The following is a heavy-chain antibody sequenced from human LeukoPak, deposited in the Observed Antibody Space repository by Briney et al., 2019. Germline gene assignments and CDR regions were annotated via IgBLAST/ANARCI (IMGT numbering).Heavy chain of an antibody. CDR3: ARPGVAYRGGDDY. CDR2: ISSNGGST. V-gene: IGHV3-64*01. CDR1: GFTFSSYA. Sequence: GGSLRLSCAASGFTFSSYAMHWVRQAPGKGLEYVSAISSNGGSTYYANSVKGRFTISRDNSKNTLYLQMGSLRAEDMAVYYCARPGVAYRGGDDYWGQGTLVTVSS. D-gene: IGHD3-3*01. J-gene: IGHJ4*02.